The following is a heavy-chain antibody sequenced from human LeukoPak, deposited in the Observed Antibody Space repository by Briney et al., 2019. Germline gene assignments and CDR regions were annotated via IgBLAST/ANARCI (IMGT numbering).Heavy chain of an antibody. Sequence: SETLSLTCTVSGGSISSYYWSWIRQPPGKGLEWIGYIYYSGSTNYNPSLKSRVTISVDTSKNQFSLKLSSVTAADTAVYYCAVSGSYHTPPLLIDYWGQGTLVTVSS. J-gene: IGHJ4*02. D-gene: IGHD1-26*01. CDR2: IYYSGST. CDR1: GGSISSYY. CDR3: AVSGSYHTPPLLIDY. V-gene: IGHV4-59*01.